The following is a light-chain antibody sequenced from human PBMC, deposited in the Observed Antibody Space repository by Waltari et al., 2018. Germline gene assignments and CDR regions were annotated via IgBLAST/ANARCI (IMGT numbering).Light chain of an antibody. CDR1: QSVSSS. Sequence: EIVMTQSPAPLSPSPGERATLSCRASQSVSSSLAWYQQKPGQAPRLLIYGASSRATGIPDRFSGSGSGTDFTLTISSLEPEDVAVYYCLQRSNWPRTFGQGTKVEIK. CDR3: LQRSNWPRT. J-gene: IGKJ1*01. CDR2: GAS. V-gene: IGKV3-15*01.